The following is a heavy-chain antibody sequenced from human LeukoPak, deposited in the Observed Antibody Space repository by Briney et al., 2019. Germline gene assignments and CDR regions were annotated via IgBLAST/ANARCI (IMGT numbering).Heavy chain of an antibody. D-gene: IGHD6-13*01. J-gene: IGHJ4*02. CDR3: AREGYSSSWPH. V-gene: IGHV4-4*02. CDR1: GGSISSSNW. CDR2: IYHSGST. Sequence: SGTLSLTCAVSGGSISSSNWWSWDRQPPGKGLEWIGEIYHSGSTNYNPSLKSRVTISVDTSKNQFSLKLSSVTAADTAVYYCAREGYSSSWPHWGQGTLVTVSS.